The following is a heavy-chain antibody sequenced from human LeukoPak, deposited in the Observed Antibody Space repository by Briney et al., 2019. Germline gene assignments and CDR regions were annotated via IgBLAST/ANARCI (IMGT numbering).Heavy chain of an antibody. J-gene: IGHJ6*02. Sequence: GGSLRLSCAASGFTFSSYWMHWVRQAPGKGLVWASRINSDGSSTSYADSVKGRFTISRDNAKNTLYLQMNSLRAEDTAVYYCARVDGTGFWSGYYPNNDYYYYYGMDVWGQGTTVTVSS. D-gene: IGHD3-3*01. CDR3: ARVDGTGFWSGYYPNNDYYYYYGMDV. CDR2: INSDGSST. CDR1: GFTFSSYW. V-gene: IGHV3-74*01.